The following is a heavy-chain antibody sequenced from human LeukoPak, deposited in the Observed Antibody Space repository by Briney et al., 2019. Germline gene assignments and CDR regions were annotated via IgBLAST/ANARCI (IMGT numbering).Heavy chain of an antibody. D-gene: IGHD6-19*01. V-gene: IGHV3-23*01. CDR3: AKDLGYTSGWSDY. CDR1: AFIFSNYA. J-gene: IGHJ4*02. CDR2: ISGSGGST. Sequence: GSLRLSCAASAFIFSNYAMSWVRQAPGKGLEWVSGISGSGGSTYYADSVKGRFTISRDNSKNTLYLQMNSLRAEDTAVYYCAKDLGYTSGWSDYWGQGTLVTVSS.